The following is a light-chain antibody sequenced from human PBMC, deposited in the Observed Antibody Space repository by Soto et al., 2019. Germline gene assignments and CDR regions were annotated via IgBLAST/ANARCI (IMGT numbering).Light chain of an antibody. J-gene: IGKJ2*01. CDR2: GAS. CDR1: QSFNTN. V-gene: IGKV3-15*01. Sequence: VMTQSPDTLSLSPGERATLSCRASQSFNTNLAWYQQKPGQAPRLLIYGASPRATGIPARFSGSGSGKEFTLTISSLQSEDFAVYFCQQYNNWPYTFGQGTKVDIK. CDR3: QQYNNWPYT.